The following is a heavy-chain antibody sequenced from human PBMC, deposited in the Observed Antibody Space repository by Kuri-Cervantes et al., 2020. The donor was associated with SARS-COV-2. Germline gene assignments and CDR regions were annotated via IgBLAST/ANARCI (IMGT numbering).Heavy chain of an antibody. CDR3: AKDSIVVVVPAAKDY. CDR1: GFTFSSYW. V-gene: IGHV3-74*01. J-gene: IGHJ4*02. Sequence: ETLSLTCAASGFTFSSYWMHWVRQAPGKGLVWVSRINSDGSSTSYADSVKGRFTISRDNAKNTLYLQMNSLRAEDTAVYYCAKDSIVVVVPAAKDYWGQGTLVTVSS. D-gene: IGHD2-2*01. CDR2: INSDGSST.